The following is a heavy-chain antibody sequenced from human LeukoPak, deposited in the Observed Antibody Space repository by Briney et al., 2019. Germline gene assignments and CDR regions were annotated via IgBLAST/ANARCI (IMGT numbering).Heavy chain of an antibody. CDR1: GYTFTSYA. Sequence: ASVKVSCKASGYTFTSYAMNWVRQAPGQGLEWMGWINTNTGNPTYAQGFTGQFVFSLDTSVSTAYLQISSLKAEDTAVYYCARDRKRGVGALWLPPYYYGMDVWGQGTTVTVSS. CDR2: INTNTGNP. CDR3: ARDRKRGVGALWLPPYYYGMDV. V-gene: IGHV7-4-1*02. J-gene: IGHJ6*02. D-gene: IGHD5-18*01.